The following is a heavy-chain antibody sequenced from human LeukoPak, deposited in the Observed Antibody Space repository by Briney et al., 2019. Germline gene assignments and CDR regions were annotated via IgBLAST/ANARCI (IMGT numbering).Heavy chain of an antibody. J-gene: IGHJ4*02. CDR3: ARLTPTDNIPRAGPSCYACYFDY. V-gene: IGHV5-51*01. Sequence: GESLKISCKGSGYSFTSYWIGWVRQMPGKGLEWMGIIYPGDSDTRYSPSFQGQVTISADKSISTAYLQWSSLKASDTAMYYCARLTPTDNIPRAGPSCYACYFDYWGQGTLVTVSS. CDR2: IYPGDSDT. D-gene: IGHD2-2*01. CDR1: GYSFTSYW.